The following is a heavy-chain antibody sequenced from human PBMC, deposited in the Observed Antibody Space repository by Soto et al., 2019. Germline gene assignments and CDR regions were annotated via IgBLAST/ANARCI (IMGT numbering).Heavy chain of an antibody. J-gene: IGHJ3*02. CDR3: ARVEDYYDSSGPAFDI. Sequence: ASVKVSCKTSGYTFTSYYMHWVRQAPGQGLEWMGIINPSGGSTSYAQKFRGRVTMTRDTSTSTVYMELSSLRSEDTAVYYCARVEDYYDSSGPAFDIWGQGTMVTVSS. CDR1: GYTFTSYY. V-gene: IGHV1-46*01. CDR2: INPSGGST. D-gene: IGHD3-22*01.